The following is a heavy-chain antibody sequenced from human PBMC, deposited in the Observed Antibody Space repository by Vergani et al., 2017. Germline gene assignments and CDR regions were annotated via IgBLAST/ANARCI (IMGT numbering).Heavy chain of an antibody. J-gene: IGHJ5*02. Sequence: QVQLQESGPGLVKPSQTLSLTCTVSGGSISSGGSYWTWIRQHPGKGLEWIGYIYYSGSTYYNPSLKSRVTISVDTSKHQFSLKLSSVTAADTAVYYCARDGSLLRSTSRYNWFDPWGQGTMVTVSS. D-gene: IGHD2/OR15-2a*01. V-gene: IGHV4-31*03. CDR1: GGSISSGGSY. CDR2: IYYSGST. CDR3: ARDGSLLRSTSRYNWFDP.